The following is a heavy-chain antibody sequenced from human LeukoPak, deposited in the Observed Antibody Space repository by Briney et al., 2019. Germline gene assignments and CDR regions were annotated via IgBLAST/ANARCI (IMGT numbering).Heavy chain of an antibody. CDR2: ISYDGSNK. Sequence: GGSLRLSCAASGFTFSSYAMHWVRQAPGKGLEWVAVISYDGSNKYYADSVKGRFTISRDNSKNTLYLQMNSLRAEDTAVYYCARDQEDSSGYYLFDYWGQGTLATVSS. J-gene: IGHJ4*02. D-gene: IGHD3-22*01. V-gene: IGHV3-30-3*01. CDR3: ARDQEDSSGYYLFDY. CDR1: GFTFSSYA.